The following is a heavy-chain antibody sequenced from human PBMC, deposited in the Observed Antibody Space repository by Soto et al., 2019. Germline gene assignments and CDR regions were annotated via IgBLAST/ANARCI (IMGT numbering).Heavy chain of an antibody. J-gene: IGHJ6*03. V-gene: IGHV1-18*01. CDR2: ISAYNGNT. D-gene: IGHD6-13*01. Sequence: QVQLVQSGAEVKKPGASVKVSCKASGYTFTSYGISWVRQAPGQGLEWMGWISAYNGNTNYAQKLQGRVTMTTDTSTSTAYMELRSLRSDDTAVYYCARDLWGVRSWYVSGYYYYMDVWGKGTTVTVSS. CDR1: GYTFTSYG. CDR3: ARDLWGVRSWYVSGYYYYMDV.